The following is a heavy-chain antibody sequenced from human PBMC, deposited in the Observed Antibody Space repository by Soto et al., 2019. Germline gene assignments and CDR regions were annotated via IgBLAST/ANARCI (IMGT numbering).Heavy chain of an antibody. Sequence: QVQLVQSGAEVKKPGSSVKVSCKASGGTFSNYAFSWVRQAPGQGLEWMGGFIPIFGTPNYAQKFQGRVTVVADASTRTVYMELSSLRSEDTAVYYCARERSVGYCITTTCPNPFYYYAMDVWGQGTKVTVSS. CDR3: ARERSVGYCITTTCPNPFYYYAMDV. CDR2: FIPIFGTP. J-gene: IGHJ6*02. CDR1: GGTFSNYA. V-gene: IGHV1-69*01. D-gene: IGHD2-2*01.